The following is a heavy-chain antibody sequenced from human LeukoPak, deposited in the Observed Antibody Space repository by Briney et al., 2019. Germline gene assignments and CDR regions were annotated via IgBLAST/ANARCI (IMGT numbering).Heavy chain of an antibody. CDR3: VKDGADSSGWYYGFDT. J-gene: IGHJ3*02. D-gene: IGHD6-19*01. CDR1: GFTFSSHD. Sequence: GGSLRLSCATSGFTFSSHDMNWVRQAPGKGLEWVSSITGRSKSIDYADSVKGRFAISRDNSKNMVYLQINSLRPEDTAAYHCVKDGADSSGWYYGFDTWGQGTMVIVSS. V-gene: IGHV3-21*06. CDR2: ITGRSKSI.